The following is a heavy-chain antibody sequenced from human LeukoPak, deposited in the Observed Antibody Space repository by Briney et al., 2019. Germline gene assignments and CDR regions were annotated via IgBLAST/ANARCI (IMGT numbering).Heavy chain of an antibody. CDR1: GYTFTSYY. CDR3: AKEGDYYGSGSYRDGFDI. V-gene: IGHV1-46*01. D-gene: IGHD3-10*01. CDR2: INPSGGST. J-gene: IGHJ3*02. Sequence: ASVKVSCKASGYTFTSYYMHWVRQAPGQGLEWMGIINPSGGSTSYAQKFQGRVTMTRDMSTSTDYMELSSLRPEDTAVYYCAKEGDYYGSGSYRDGFDIWGQGTRATVSS.